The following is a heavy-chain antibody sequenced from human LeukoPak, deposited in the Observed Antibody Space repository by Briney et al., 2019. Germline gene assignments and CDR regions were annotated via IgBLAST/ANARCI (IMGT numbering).Heavy chain of an antibody. J-gene: IGHJ4*02. V-gene: IGHV3-33*06. CDR3: AKEGYTNYERELDY. CDR2: IWHDGNTK. Sequence: RGSLRLSCAASGFTFSSYAMSWVRQAPGKGLEWVAVIWHDGNTKYYADSVKGRFAISRDNSKDTLYLQMNSLRAEDTAVYYCAKEGYTNYERELDYWGRGTLVSVSS. CDR1: GFTFSSYA. D-gene: IGHD4-11*01.